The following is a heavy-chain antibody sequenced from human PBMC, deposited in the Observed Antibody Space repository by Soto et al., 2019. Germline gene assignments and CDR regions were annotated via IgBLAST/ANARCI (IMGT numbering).Heavy chain of an antibody. CDR2: INHSGST. J-gene: IGHJ4*02. V-gene: IGHV4-34*01. CDR3: ARGERKGRGVIVLTPPLPVDY. CDR1: GGSFSGYY. D-gene: IGHD3-16*02. Sequence: QVQLQQWGAGLLKPSETLSLTCAVYGGSFSGYYWSWIRQPPGKGLEWIGEINHSGSTNYNPSLKSRVTISVDTAKNQFCLKLSSVTAADTAVYYCARGERKGRGVIVLTPPLPVDYWCQGTLVTVSS.